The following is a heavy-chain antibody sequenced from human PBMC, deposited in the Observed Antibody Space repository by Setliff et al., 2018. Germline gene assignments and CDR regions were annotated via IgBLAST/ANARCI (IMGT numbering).Heavy chain of an antibody. Sequence: LSLTCTVSGGSISSDYWSWIRQPPGKGLEWXXXXXSXXXXXXNPSLKSXXXISVDTSKNQFSLKLNSVTAADTAIYYCARTYYYASGRSGYYYYYYYMDVWGKGTTVTVS. CDR3: ARTYYYASGRSGYYYYYYYMDV. J-gene: IGHJ6*03. CDR2: XXSXXXX. D-gene: IGHD3-10*01. V-gene: IGHV4-4*08. CDR1: GGSISSDY.